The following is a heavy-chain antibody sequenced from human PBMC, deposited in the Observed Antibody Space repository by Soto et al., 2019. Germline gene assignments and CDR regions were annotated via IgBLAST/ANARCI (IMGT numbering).Heavy chain of an antibody. CDR3: AKETFGVGWTLDF. CDR1: GFNFGDYT. D-gene: IGHD6-19*01. Sequence: QLLESGGGLVQPGGSRRLSCAASGFNFGDYTMTWVRQAPGKGLVWISTISGGGGNSYYADAVKGRFTITRDNSKNTLYLQMNSLKGEDTALYYCAKETFGVGWTLDFWGQGTLVTVSS. CDR2: ISGGGGNS. J-gene: IGHJ4*02. V-gene: IGHV3-23*01.